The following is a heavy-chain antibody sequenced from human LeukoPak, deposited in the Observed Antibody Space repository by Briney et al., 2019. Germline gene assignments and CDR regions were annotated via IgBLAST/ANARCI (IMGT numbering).Heavy chain of an antibody. V-gene: IGHV1-18*01. CDR2: ISGYNGNT. J-gene: IGHJ2*01. Sequence: ASVKVSCKASGYTLISYGISWVRQAPGQGLEWMGWISGYNGNTNYAQNLQGRVTMTTDTSTSTAYMELRSLRSDDTAVYYCARGLGVVTAQSEQPKPRYFDLWGRGTQVTVSS. CDR1: GYTLISYG. D-gene: IGHD2-21*02. CDR3: ARGLGVVTAQSEQPKPRYFDL.